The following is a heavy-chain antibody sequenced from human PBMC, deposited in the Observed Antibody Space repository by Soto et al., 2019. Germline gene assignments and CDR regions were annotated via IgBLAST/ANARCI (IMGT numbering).Heavy chain of an antibody. V-gene: IGHV3-48*03. CDR3: ARDLLHYDFWSGYSAYFYYGMDV. J-gene: IGHJ6*02. D-gene: IGHD3-3*01. CDR2: ISDSGRTI. Sequence: GGSLRLSCSASGFTFSSYEMNWVRQAPGKGLEWVSYISDSGRTIYYADSVKGRFTVSRDDAQNSVYLQMDSLRAEDTAVYYCARDLLHYDFWSGYSAYFYYGMDVWGPGTTVTV. CDR1: GFTFSSYE.